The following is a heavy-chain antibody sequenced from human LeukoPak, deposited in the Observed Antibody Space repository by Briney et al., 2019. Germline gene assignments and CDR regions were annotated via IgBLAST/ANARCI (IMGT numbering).Heavy chain of an antibody. CDR3: AKIIVGATGSPDAFDI. V-gene: IGHV3-30*18. J-gene: IGHJ3*02. Sequence: GGSLRLSCAASGFTFSSYGMHWVRQAPGKGLEWVAVISYDGSNKYYADSVKGRFTISRDHSKNTLYLQMNSLRAEDTAVYYCAKIIVGATGSPDAFDIWGQGTMVTVSS. CDR1: GFTFSSYG. D-gene: IGHD1-26*01. CDR2: ISYDGSNK.